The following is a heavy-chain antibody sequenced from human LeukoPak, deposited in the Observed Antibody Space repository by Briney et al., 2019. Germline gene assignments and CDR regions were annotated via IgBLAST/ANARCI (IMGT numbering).Heavy chain of an antibody. CDR1: GFTFSSYA. D-gene: IGHD6-13*01. V-gene: IGHV3-64D*06. CDR3: VKSGQQLALFDY. Sequence: PGGSLRLACSASGFTFSSYAMHWVRQAPGKGLEYVSAISSNGGSTYYADSVKGRFTISRDNSKNTLYLQMSSLRAEDTALYYCVKSGQQLALFDYWGQGTLVTVSS. J-gene: IGHJ4*02. CDR2: ISSNGGST.